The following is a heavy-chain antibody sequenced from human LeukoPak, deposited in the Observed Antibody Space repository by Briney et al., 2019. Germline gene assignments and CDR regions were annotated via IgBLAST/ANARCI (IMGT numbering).Heavy chain of an antibody. Sequence: NPSETLSLTCTVSGVSISSYYWSWIRQPPGKGLEWIGYIHYSGSTNYNPSLKSRVTISVDTSKNQFSLKLSSVTAADTAVYYCARQYYYDSSGYLDYWGQGTLVTVSS. CDR2: IHYSGST. D-gene: IGHD3-22*01. CDR1: GVSISSYY. V-gene: IGHV4-59*08. J-gene: IGHJ4*02. CDR3: ARQYYYDSSGYLDY.